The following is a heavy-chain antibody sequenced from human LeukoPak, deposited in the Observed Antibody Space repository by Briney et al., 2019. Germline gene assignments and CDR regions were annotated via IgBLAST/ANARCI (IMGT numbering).Heavy chain of an antibody. Sequence: SETLALTCTVSGGSISSYYWSWIRQAPGKGLEWIGYIYFIESPNYNPSLKSRVTISLDKSTKQVSLRMNSVTPADTAVYYCARTSASYYYYMDVWGKGTTVTISS. D-gene: IGHD3-3*01. CDR2: IYFIESP. CDR3: ARTSASYYYYMDV. CDR1: GGSISSYY. J-gene: IGHJ6*03. V-gene: IGHV4-59*01.